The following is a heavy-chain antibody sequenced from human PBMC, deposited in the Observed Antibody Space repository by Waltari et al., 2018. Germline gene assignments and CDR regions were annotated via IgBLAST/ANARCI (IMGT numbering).Heavy chain of an antibody. CDR1: GYTFTGYY. V-gene: IGHV1-2*06. Sequence: QVQLVQSGAEVKKPGASVKVSCKASGYTFTGYYTHWVRQAPGQGLEWMGRINPNSGGTNYAQKFQGRVTMTRDTSISTAYMELSRLRSDDTAVYYCARANDYGDYGRHFDYWGQGTLVTVSS. CDR3: ARANDYGDYGRHFDY. D-gene: IGHD4-17*01. J-gene: IGHJ4*02. CDR2: INPNSGGT.